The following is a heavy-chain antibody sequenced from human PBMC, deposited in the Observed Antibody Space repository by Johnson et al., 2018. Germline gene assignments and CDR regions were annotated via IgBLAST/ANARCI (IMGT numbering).Heavy chain of an antibody. CDR3: ARARSQFCSGGSCYSDQAFDI. CDR2: ISSSSTYI. Sequence: VQLVESGGGLVKPGGSLRLSCAASRFTFSTYTMNWVRQAPGKGLEWVSSISSSSTYIYYADSVKGRFTISRDNAKNSLYLQMNSLRAEDTAVYYCARARSQFCSGGSCYSDQAFDIWGQGTMVTVSS. V-gene: IGHV3-21*01. J-gene: IGHJ3*02. D-gene: IGHD2-15*01. CDR1: RFTFSTYT.